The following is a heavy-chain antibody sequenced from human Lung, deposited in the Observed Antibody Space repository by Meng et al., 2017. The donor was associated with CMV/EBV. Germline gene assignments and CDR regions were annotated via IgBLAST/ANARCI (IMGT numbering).Heavy chain of an antibody. D-gene: IGHD4/OR15-4a*01. V-gene: IGHV3-23*01. J-gene: IGHJ4*02. CDR2: ISTSGGDT. CDR1: GFTFSSHA. Sequence: GEXXKIPFPASGFTFSSHALLWVLQAPGQGLEWVSSISTSGGDTYHVDPVNGGFTIYRDNSKKKLYLQMNSLRAEDTAVYYCAIRGRTIRDYWGQGTLVTVSS. CDR3: AIRGRTIRDY.